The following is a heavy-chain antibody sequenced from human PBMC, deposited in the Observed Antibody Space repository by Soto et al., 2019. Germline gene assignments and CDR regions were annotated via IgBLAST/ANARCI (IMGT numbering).Heavy chain of an antibody. CDR3: AGYHSGSYLGN. CDR1: GNYA. CDR2: INTANGNT. V-gene: IGHV1-3*04. J-gene: IGHJ4*02. D-gene: IGHD3-10*01. Sequence: QVQLVQSGAEVKKPGASVKVSCKASGNYAIHWVRQAPGQRLEWMGWINTANGNTKYSADFQGRVTITRDTSATTAYMELISLRSEDTALYYCAGYHSGSYLGNWGQGTLVTVSS.